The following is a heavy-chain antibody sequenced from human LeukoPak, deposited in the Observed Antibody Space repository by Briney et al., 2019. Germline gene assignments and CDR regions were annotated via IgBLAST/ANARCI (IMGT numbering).Heavy chain of an antibody. CDR2: IYYSGST. D-gene: IGHD3-10*01. CDR1: GGSISSGGYY. CDR3: ARFGGSGSYYYGMDV. V-gene: IGHV4-31*03. J-gene: IGHJ6*02. Sequence: SETLSLTCTVSGGSISSGGYYWSWIRQHPGKGLEWIGYIYYSGSTYYNPSLKSRVTISVDTSKNQFSLKLSSVTAADTAVYYCARFGGSGSYYYGMDVWGQGTTVTVSS.